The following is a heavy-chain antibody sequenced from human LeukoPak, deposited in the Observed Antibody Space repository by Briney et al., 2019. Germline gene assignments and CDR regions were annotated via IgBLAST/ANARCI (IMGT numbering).Heavy chain of an antibody. CDR2: IYYSGST. D-gene: IGHD4/OR15-4a*01. CDR1: GFTFSDAC. J-gene: IGHJ5*02. CDR3: ARVLSSWFDP. V-gene: IGHV4-38-2*01. Sequence: GSLRLSCAASGFTFSDACMNWIRQPPGKGLEWIGSIYYSGSTYYNPSLKSRVTISADTSKNQFSLKLSSVTAADTAVYYCARVLSSWFDPWGQGTLVTVSS.